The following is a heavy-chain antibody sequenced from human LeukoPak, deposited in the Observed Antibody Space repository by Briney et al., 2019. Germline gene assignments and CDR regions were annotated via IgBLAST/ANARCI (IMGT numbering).Heavy chain of an antibody. V-gene: IGHV3-23*01. CDR3: ANLPVPYYDFVDYMDV. D-gene: IGHD3-3*01. J-gene: IGHJ6*03. CDR1: GFTFSSYA. CDR2: ISNSGGNT. Sequence: GGSLRLSCAASGFTFSSYAMSWVHQGPGKGLEWVSVISNSGGNTNYADSVKGRFTMSRDNSKNTLYLQMNSLRAEDTAVYYCANLPVPYYDFVDYMDVWGKGTTVTVSS.